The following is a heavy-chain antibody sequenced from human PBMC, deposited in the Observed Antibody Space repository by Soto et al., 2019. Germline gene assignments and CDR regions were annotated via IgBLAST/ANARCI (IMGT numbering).Heavy chain of an antibody. V-gene: IGHV3-30*18. J-gene: IGHJ4*02. CDR2: TSYDGNNE. CDR1: GFTFSNYA. Sequence: GGSLRLSCAASGFTFSNYAMHWVRQAPGTGLEWVALTSYDGNNEYYTDSVKGRFTISRDNSKNTLFLQMNSPRPEDTAVYYCAKDKGVFNWATSYFDYWGQGALVTVSS. CDR3: AKDKGVFNWATSYFDY. D-gene: IGHD1-1*01.